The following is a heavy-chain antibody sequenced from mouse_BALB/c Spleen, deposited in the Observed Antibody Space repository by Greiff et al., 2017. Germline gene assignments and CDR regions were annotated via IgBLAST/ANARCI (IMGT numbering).Heavy chain of an antibody. D-gene: IGHD3-2*01. Sequence: EVQLQQSGPSLVKPSQTLSLTCSVTGDSITSGYWNWIRKFPGNKLEYMGYISYSGSTYYNPSLKSRISITRDTSKNQYYLQLNSVTTEDTATYYCARQTARAKDAMDYWGQGTSVTVSS. CDR2: ISYSGST. V-gene: IGHV3-8*02. CDR1: GDSITSGY. J-gene: IGHJ4*01. CDR3: ARQTARAKDAMDY.